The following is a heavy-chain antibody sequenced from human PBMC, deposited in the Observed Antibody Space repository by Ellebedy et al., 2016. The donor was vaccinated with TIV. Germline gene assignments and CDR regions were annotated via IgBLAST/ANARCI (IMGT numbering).Heavy chain of an antibody. CDR1: GFTFSDHY. V-gene: IGHV3-7*03. Sequence: GGSLRLSCAASGFTFSDHYMDWVRQAPGKGLEWVANIKQDGSEKYYVDSVKGRFTISRDNAKNSLYLQMNSLRAEDTAVYYCAGRAYNWNDGSLFGYWGQGTLVTVSS. D-gene: IGHD1-1*01. CDR3: AGRAYNWNDGSLFGY. CDR2: IKQDGSEK. J-gene: IGHJ4*02.